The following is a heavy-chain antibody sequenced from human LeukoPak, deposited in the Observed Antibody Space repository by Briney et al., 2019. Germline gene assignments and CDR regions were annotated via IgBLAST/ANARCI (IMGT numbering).Heavy chain of an antibody. V-gene: IGHV4-61*01. CDR3: ASGYSYGYGFWYFDL. J-gene: IGHJ2*01. D-gene: IGHD5-18*01. CDR1: GGSVSSGSYY. Sequence: SETLSLTCTVSGGSVSSGSYYWSWIRQPPGKGLEWIGYIYYSGSTNYNPSLKSRVTISVDTSRNQFSLKLSSVTAADTAVYYCASGYSYGYGFWYFDLWGRGTLVTVSS. CDR2: IYYSGST.